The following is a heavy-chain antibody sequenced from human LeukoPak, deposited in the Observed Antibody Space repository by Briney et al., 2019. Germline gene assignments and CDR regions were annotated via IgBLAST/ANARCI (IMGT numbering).Heavy chain of an antibody. V-gene: IGHV4-4*07. CDR3: ARDRRYSGSSQGFDY. Sequence: SETLSLTCTVSGGSISNYYWNWIRQPAGKGLEWIGRIYTSGSTNYNPSLKSRVTISVDTSKNQFSLKLSSVTAADTAVYYCARDRRYSGSSQGFDYWGQGTLVTVSS. J-gene: IGHJ4*02. D-gene: IGHD1-26*01. CDR1: GGSISNYY. CDR2: IYTSGST.